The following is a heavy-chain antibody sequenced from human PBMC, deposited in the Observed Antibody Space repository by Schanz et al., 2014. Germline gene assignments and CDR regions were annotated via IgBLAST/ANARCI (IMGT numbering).Heavy chain of an antibody. CDR2: INPSGGGT. J-gene: IGHJ4*02. D-gene: IGHD4-17*01. CDR1: GYTFVSYS. V-gene: IGHV1-46*01. CDR3: ARGYGDSPTDF. Sequence: QVQVVQSGAEVKKPGASVKVSCKASGYTFVSYSMHWVRQAPGQGLEWMGIINPSGGGTSFPQKFKDRLTMTRDTSTSTVYMELSSLRSEDTAVYYCARGYGDSPTDFWGQGTLVTISP.